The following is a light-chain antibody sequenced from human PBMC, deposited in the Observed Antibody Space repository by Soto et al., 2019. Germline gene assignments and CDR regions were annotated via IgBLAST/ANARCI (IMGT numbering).Light chain of an antibody. V-gene: IGKV3-11*01. J-gene: IGKJ4*01. Sequence: EIVLTQSPATLSLSPGERATLSCRASQSVSSYLAWYQQTPGQAPMLLIYDASTGPTGIPARFSGSGSGTDFTLTISSLEPEDFAVYYCQQRSNWPLTFGGGTKVEIK. CDR3: QQRSNWPLT. CDR2: DAS. CDR1: QSVSSY.